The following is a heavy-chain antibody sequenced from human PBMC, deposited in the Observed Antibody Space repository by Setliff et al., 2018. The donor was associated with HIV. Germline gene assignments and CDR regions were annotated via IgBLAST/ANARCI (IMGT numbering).Heavy chain of an antibody. Sequence: ASVKVSCKASGGTFSSYAISWVRQAPGQGLEWMGWITPFNGRTNYAQRFQGRVTMTTDTSTNTAYMELRSLRSDDTAVYYCARDAWVEFLEWTFYGMDVWGQGTTVTVSS. J-gene: IGHJ6*02. CDR3: ARDAWVEFLEWTFYGMDV. CDR2: ITPFNGRT. V-gene: IGHV1-18*01. D-gene: IGHD3-3*02. CDR1: GGTFSSYA.